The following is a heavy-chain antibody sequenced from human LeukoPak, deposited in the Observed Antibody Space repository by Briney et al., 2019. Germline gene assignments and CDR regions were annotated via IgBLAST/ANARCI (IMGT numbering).Heavy chain of an antibody. J-gene: IGHJ4*02. D-gene: IGHD2-21*02. V-gene: IGHV3-30-3*01. CDR1: GFTFTNYA. CDR2: ISYDGTNK. CDR3: ARGFVLGAAKNYFNY. Sequence: GRSLRLSCAASGFTFTNYALHWVRQAPGKGLEWVAVISYDGTNKYYADSVKGRFTISRDNSKNTLSLQMNSLRAEDTALYYCARGFVLGAAKNYFNYWGQGALVTVSS.